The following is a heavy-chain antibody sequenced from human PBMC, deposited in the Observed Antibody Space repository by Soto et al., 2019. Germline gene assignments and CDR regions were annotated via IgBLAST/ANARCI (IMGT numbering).Heavy chain of an antibody. J-gene: IGHJ6*02. CDR2: IKSKTDGGTT. CDR1: GFTFSNAW. CDR3: TTGIYYYYGMDV. Sequence: PGGSLRLSCAASGFTFSNAWMSWVRQAPGKGLEWVGRIKSKTDGGTTDYAAPVKGRFTISRDDSKNTLYLQMNSLKTEDTAVYYCTTGIYYYYGMDVWGQGTTVTVSS. V-gene: IGHV3-15*01.